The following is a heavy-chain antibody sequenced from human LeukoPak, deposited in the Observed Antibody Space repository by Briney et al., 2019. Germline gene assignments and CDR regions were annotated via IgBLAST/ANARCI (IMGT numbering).Heavy chain of an antibody. D-gene: IGHD1-1*01. V-gene: IGHV4-34*01. CDR3: ASLYKLADY. CDR2: INHSGST. Sequence: SETLSLTCAVYGGSFSGYYWSWIRQPPGKGLEWIGEINHSGSTNYNPSLKSRVTISVDTSKNQFSLKLSSVTAADTAVYYCASLYKLADYWGQGTLVTVSS. J-gene: IGHJ4*02. CDR1: GGSFSGYY.